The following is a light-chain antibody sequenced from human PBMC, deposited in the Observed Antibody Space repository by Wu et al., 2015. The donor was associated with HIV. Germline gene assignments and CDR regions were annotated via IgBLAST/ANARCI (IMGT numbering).Light chain of an antibody. J-gene: IGKJ3*01. V-gene: IGKV3-20*01. CDR2: GTS. Sequence: EIVLTQSPGSLSLSPGERATLSCRASQSVGTRYVAWYQQRPGQAPRLLLYGTSNRATDISDRFSGSGSGTDFTLTISRLEPEDFAVYYCHQYGRSPPFTFGPGTKVDIK. CDR1: QSVGTRY. CDR3: HQYGRSPPFT.